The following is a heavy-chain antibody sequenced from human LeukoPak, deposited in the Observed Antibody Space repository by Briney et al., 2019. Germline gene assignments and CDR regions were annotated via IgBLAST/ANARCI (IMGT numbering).Heavy chain of an antibody. V-gene: IGHV1-3*01. CDR3: ARDTEPGQLVQAEYFQH. CDR1: GYTFTSYA. D-gene: IGHD6-6*01. J-gene: IGHJ1*01. CDR2: INAGNGNT. Sequence: ASVKVSCKASGYTFTSYAMHWVRQAPGQRLEWMGWINAGNGNTKYSQKFQGRVTITRDTSASTAYMELSSLRSDDTAVYYCARDTEPGQLVQAEYFQHWGQGTLVTVSS.